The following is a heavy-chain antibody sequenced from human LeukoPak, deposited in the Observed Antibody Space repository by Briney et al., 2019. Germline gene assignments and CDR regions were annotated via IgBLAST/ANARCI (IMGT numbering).Heavy chain of an antibody. D-gene: IGHD3-3*01. CDR1: GGSISSYY. CDR3: ARTCITIFGEYYYYYMDV. V-gene: IGHV4-59*01. CDR2: TYYSGST. J-gene: IGHJ6*03. Sequence: SETLSLTCTVSGGSISSYYWSWIRQPPGKGLEWIGYTYYSGSTNYNPSLKSRVTISVDTSKNQFSLKLSSVTAADTAVYYCARTCITIFGEYYYYYMDVWGKGTTVTVSS.